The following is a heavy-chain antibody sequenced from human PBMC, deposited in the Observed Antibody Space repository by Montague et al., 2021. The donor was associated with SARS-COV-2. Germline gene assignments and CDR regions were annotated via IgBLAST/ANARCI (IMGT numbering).Heavy chain of an antibody. CDR1: GFTFSNYC. CDR2: IKDDGSER. J-gene: IGHJ4*02. CDR3: ARAQRWLQYIAIDY. D-gene: IGHD5-24*01. V-gene: IGHV3-7*03. Sequence: SLRLSCAASGFTFSNYCMTWVRQAPGKGLEWVAIIKDDGSERNYVDSVKGRFIISRDNAKNSLYLQMESLRAEDTAIYYCARAQRWLQYIAIDYWGQGTLATVSS.